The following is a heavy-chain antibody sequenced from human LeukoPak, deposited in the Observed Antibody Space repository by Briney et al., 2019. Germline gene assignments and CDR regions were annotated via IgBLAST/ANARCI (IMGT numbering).Heavy chain of an antibody. D-gene: IGHD5-24*01. J-gene: IGHJ1*01. V-gene: IGHV3-33*01. CDR3: ARGDGYNDAEYLQH. CDR1: GFTFSSYG. CDR2: IWYDGSNK. Sequence: GSLRLSCAASGFTFSSYGMRWVRQAPGKGLEWVAVIWYDGSNKYYGDSVKGRFTISRDNSKKTLYLQMNSLRVEDTAVYYCARGDGYNDAEYLQHWGQGTLVTVS.